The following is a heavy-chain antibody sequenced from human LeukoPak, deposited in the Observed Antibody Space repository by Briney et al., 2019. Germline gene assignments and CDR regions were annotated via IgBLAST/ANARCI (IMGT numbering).Heavy chain of an antibody. V-gene: IGHV3-30*18. D-gene: IGHD3-10*01. CDR2: ISYDGSNK. CDR1: GFTFSSYG. Sequence: GGSLRLSCAASGFTFSSYGMHWVRQAPGKGLEWVAVISYDGSNKYYADSVKGRFTISRDNSKNTLYLQMNSLRAEDTAVYYCAKDGSGSYPSLDYWGQGTLVTVSS. J-gene: IGHJ4*02. CDR3: AKDGSGSYPSLDY.